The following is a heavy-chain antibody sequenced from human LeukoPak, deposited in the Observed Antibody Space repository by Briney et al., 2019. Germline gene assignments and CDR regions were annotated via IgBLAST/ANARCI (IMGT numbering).Heavy chain of an antibody. J-gene: IGHJ6*03. CDR1: GYTFTSYG. CDR2: INPNSGGT. D-gene: IGHD3-22*01. Sequence: ASVKVSCKASGYTFTSYGISWVRQAPGQGLEWMGWINPNSGGTNYAQKFQGRVTMTRDTSISTAYMGLSRLRSDDTAVYYCARGTGDSSGYYYSYYYYYMDVWGKGTTVTVSS. V-gene: IGHV1-2*02. CDR3: ARGTGDSSGYYYSYYYYYMDV.